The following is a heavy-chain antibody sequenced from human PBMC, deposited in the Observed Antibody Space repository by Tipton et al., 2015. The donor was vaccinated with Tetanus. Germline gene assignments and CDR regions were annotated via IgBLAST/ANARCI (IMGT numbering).Heavy chain of an antibody. Sequence: SLRLSCSASGFIFNNYWMSWVRQAPGKGLEWVANINRDGSDKYYVDSVKGRFTISRDEAKNSLYLQMSSLRVGDTAVYYCTRDRRGSYLFYYGMDIWGQGTVVTVSS. CDR1: GFIFNNYW. CDR2: INRDGSDK. D-gene: IGHD1-26*01. J-gene: IGHJ6*02. V-gene: IGHV3-7*01. CDR3: TRDRRGSYLFYYGMDI.